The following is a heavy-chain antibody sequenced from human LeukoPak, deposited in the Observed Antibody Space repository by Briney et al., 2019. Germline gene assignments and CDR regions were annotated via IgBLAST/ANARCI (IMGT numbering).Heavy chain of an antibody. J-gene: IGHJ4*02. V-gene: IGHV4-34*01. Sequence: PSETLSLTCAVYGGSFSGYYWSWIRQPPGKGLEWIGEINHSGSTNYNPSLKSRVTISVDTSKNQFSLKLSSVTAADTAVYYCARRRGYSQDFDYWGQGTLVTVSS. CDR1: GGSFSGYY. D-gene: IGHD5-18*01. CDR2: INHSGST. CDR3: ARRRGYSQDFDY.